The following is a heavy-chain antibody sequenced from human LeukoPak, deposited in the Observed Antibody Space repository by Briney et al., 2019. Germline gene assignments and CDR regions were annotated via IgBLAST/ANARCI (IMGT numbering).Heavy chain of an antibody. CDR1: EFTFSNYG. CDR3: ARVLYCSGGSCTYFDH. V-gene: IGHV3-21*06. D-gene: IGHD2-15*01. J-gene: IGHJ4*02. Sequence: GGSLRLSCAASEFTFSNYGMTWVRQAPGKGLEWVSSIDSSNKYMYYADSLKGRFTISRDNAQNSLYLQMNSLRAEDTAVYYCARVLYCSGGSCTYFDHWGQGTLVTVSS. CDR2: IDSSNKYM.